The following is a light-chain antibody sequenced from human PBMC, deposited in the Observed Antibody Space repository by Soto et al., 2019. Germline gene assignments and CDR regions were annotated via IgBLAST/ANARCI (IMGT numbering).Light chain of an antibody. CDR3: QQYGRSPFT. Sequence: EIVLTQSPGTLSLSPGERATLSCRASQSVSSSYLAWYQQKPGQAPRLLIYGASSRATGFPARFSGSGSGTDFTLTVRILEPDDGAVYYCQQYGRSPFTFGPGTKGDIK. V-gene: IGKV3-20*01. CDR2: GAS. J-gene: IGKJ3*01. CDR1: QSVSSSY.